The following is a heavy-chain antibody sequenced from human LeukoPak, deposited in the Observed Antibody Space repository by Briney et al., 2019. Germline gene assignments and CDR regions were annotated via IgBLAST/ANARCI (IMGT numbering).Heavy chain of an antibody. CDR1: GFTFSSYA. Sequence: PGGSLRLSCAASGFTFSSYAMHWVRQAPGKGLEWVAIISSGGSYKFYADSVKGRFTISRGNSKNTLYLEMKSLRPEDTAVYSCARDRPSTVFGVADYYYMDVWGKGTTVTVSS. J-gene: IGHJ6*03. D-gene: IGHD3-3*01. CDR3: ARDRPSTVFGVADYYYMDV. CDR2: ISSGGSYK. V-gene: IGHV3-30*04.